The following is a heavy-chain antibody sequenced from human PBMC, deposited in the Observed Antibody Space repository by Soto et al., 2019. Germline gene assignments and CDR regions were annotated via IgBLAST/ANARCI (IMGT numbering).Heavy chain of an antibody. CDR1: GFTFSSYA. Sequence: PGGTLRLSCAASGFTFSSYAMHWVRQAPGKGLEWVAVISYDGSNKYYADSVKGRFTISRDNSKNTLYLQMNSLRAEDTAVYYCARDVTGSGGIKHTANYYYGMHAWDQGPTSTVSS. V-gene: IGHV3-30-3*01. CDR2: ISYDGSNK. D-gene: IGHD3-10*01. J-gene: IGHJ6*02. CDR3: ARDVTGSGGIKHTANYYYGMHA.